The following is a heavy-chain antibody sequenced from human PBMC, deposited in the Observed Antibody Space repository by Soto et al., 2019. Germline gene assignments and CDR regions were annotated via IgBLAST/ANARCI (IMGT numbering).Heavy chain of an antibody. J-gene: IGHJ6*02. Sequence: SETLSLTCSVSGGSIRDYYWSWVRQPAGKGLEWIGRMDTRGRTKYSPSLKSRVTMSAAASVNQFSLTLRSVTAADSAIYYCATMYNSRLYRPEGDYYFYGMDVWGQGTTVTVAS. D-gene: IGHD3-16*01. V-gene: IGHV4-4*07. CDR1: GGSIRDYY. CDR2: MDTRGRT. CDR3: ATMYNSRLYRPEGDYYFYGMDV.